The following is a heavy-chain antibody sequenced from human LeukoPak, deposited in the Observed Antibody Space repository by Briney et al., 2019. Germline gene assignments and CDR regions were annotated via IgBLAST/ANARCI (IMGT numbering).Heavy chain of an antibody. CDR3: AKDNYYGDYEVTSIFGVD. V-gene: IGHV3-30*02. Sequence: GGSLRLSCAASGFTFSSHGMHWVRQSPGKGLEWVAFIRYDGTNKYYADSMKGRFTISRDNSKNTLYLRMNSLRAEDTAVYYCAKDNYYGDYEVTSIFGVDWGQGTLVTVSS. CDR2: IRYDGTNK. D-gene: IGHD4-17*01. J-gene: IGHJ4*02. CDR1: GFTFSSHG.